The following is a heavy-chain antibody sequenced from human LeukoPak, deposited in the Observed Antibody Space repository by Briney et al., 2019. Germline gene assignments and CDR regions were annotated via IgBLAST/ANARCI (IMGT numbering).Heavy chain of an antibody. D-gene: IGHD2-2*01. CDR1: GFTFSRYR. V-gene: IGHV3-7*01. J-gene: IGHJ6*03. CDR3: AKGVVPAARNYYYYMDV. Sequence: PGGSLRLSCAGSGFTFSRYRISWVRQAPGKGLEWVASIKQDVGDEYYGDSVKGRFIISRDNGKNSLFLQMNSLRAEDTAVYYCAKGVVPAARNYYYYMDVWGKGTTVTVSS. CDR2: IKQDVGDE.